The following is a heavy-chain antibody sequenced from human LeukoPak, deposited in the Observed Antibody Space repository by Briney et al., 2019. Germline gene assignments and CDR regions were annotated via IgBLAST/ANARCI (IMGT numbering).Heavy chain of an antibody. CDR3: ARGGSWFAP. V-gene: IGHV3-7*01. J-gene: IGHJ5*02. D-gene: IGHD3-10*01. CDR2: IKEDGSEK. Sequence: GGSLRLSCVASGFTFSVYWMSWVRRAPGKGLEWVANIKEDGSEKYYVDSVKGRFTISRDNAKNSLYLQMSSLRAEDTAVYHCARGGSWFAPWGQGTLVTVSS. CDR1: GFTFSVYW.